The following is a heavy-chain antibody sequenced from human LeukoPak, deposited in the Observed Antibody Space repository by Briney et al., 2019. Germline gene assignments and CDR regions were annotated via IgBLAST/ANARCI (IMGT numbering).Heavy chain of an antibody. CDR3: ARVDCSSTSCYEFDY. V-gene: IGHV3-11*04. J-gene: IGHJ4*02. CDR1: GFTFSDYY. Sequence: GGSLRLSCAASGFTFSDYYMSWIRQAPGKGLEWVSYIRSSGNTIYYADSVKGRFTISRDNAKNSLYLQMNSLRAEDMAVYYCARVDCSSTSCYEFDYWGQGTLVTVSS. D-gene: IGHD2-2*01. CDR2: IRSSGNTI.